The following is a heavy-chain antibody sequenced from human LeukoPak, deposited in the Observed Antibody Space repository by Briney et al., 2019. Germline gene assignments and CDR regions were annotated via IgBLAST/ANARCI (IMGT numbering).Heavy chain of an antibody. CDR1: GGSISSRSYY. CDR2: IYYSGST. J-gene: IGHJ6*03. D-gene: IGHD6-13*01. Sequence: PSETLSLTCTVSGGSISSRSYYWGWIRQPPGKGLEWIESIYYSGSTYYNPSLKSRVTISVDTSKNQFSLKLSSVTAADTAVYYCAREKLEAAGMVYYYYMDVWGKGTTVTVSS. CDR3: AREKLEAAGMVYYYYMDV. V-gene: IGHV4-39*07.